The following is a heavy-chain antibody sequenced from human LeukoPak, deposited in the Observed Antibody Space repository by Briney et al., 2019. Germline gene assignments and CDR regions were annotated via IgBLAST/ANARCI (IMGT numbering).Heavy chain of an antibody. CDR2: LYNRGST. V-gene: IGHV4-4*08. Sequence: SQTLSLTCTVSGGSMTSTFWSWIRQPPGKGLEWVGYLYNRGSTSYNPSLKSRANISGDTSKNQSSLKLNSVTAADTAVYYSARDIPNWYHPPYWGQRTLVSLSS. J-gene: IGHJ4*02. CDR1: GGSMTSTF. D-gene: IGHD1-1*01. CDR3: ARDIPNWYHPPY.